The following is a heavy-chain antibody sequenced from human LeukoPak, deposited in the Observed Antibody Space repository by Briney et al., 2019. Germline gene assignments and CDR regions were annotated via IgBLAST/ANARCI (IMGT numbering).Heavy chain of an antibody. D-gene: IGHD4-17*01. J-gene: IGHJ4*02. CDR1: GFTFSDYY. CDR2: ISSSGSTI. CDR3: ARDTAVTYYYFDY. V-gene: IGHV3-11*04. Sequence: GGSLRLSCAASGFTFSDYYMSWIRQGPGKGLERVSYISSSGSTIYYADSVKGRFTISRDNAKNSLYLQMNSLRAEDTAVYYCARDTAVTYYYFDYWGQGTLVTVSS.